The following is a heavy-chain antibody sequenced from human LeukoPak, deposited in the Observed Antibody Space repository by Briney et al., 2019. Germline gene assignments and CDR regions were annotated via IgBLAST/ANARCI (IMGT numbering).Heavy chain of an antibody. D-gene: IGHD3-22*01. CDR3: AGTYYYDSSGYYHYSL. Sequence: KPSETLSLTCTVSGYSISSGYYWGWIRQPPGKGLEWIGSIYHSGSTYYNPSLKSRVTISADTSKNQFSLKLSSVTAADTAVYYCAGTYYYDSSGYYHYSLWGQGTLVTVSS. V-gene: IGHV4-38-2*02. CDR2: IYHSGST. CDR1: GYSISSGYY. J-gene: IGHJ4*02.